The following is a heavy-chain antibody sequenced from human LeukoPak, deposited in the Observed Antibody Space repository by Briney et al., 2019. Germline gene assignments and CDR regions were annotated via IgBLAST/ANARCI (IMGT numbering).Heavy chain of an antibody. CDR3: ARGRGYSGYFGYYYMDV. D-gene: IGHD5-12*01. V-gene: IGHV4-4*07. Sequence: SETLSLTCSVSGDSISYFYWSRIRQAAGKGLEWIGRTSSSGNTDYNASLKSRVTMSVDTSKNQLSLKVISVTAADTAVYYCARGRGYSGYFGYYYMDVWGKGTTVTISS. CDR1: GDSISYFY. J-gene: IGHJ6*03. CDR2: TSSSGNT.